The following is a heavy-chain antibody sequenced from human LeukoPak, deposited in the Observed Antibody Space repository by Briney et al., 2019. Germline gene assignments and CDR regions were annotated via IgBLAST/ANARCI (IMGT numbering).Heavy chain of an antibody. J-gene: IGHJ4*02. V-gene: IGHV3-21*01. CDR3: AREEYTCYYDSSGYQPTYDY. Sequence: GGSLRLSCAASGFTFSSYSMNWVRQAPGKGLEWVSSISSSSSYIYYADSVKGRFTISRDNAKNSLYLQMNSLRAEDTAVYYCAREEYTCYYDSSGYQPTYDYWGQGTLVTVSS. D-gene: IGHD3-22*01. CDR1: GFTFSSYS. CDR2: ISSSSSYI.